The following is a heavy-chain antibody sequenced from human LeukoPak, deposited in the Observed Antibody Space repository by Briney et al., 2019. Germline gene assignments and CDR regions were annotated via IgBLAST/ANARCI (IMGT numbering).Heavy chain of an antibody. CDR3: ARDPASDFWSGYYQYLYYYYYYMDV. J-gene: IGHJ6*03. V-gene: IGHV3-48*01. D-gene: IGHD3-3*01. CDR1: GFTFSSYS. Sequence: GGSLRLSCAASGFTFSSYSMNWVRQAPGKGLEWVSYISSSSSTIYYADSVKGRFTISRDNAKNSLYLQMNSLRAEDTAVYYCARDPASDFWSGYYQYLYYYYYYMDVWGKGTTVTVSS. CDR2: ISSSSSTI.